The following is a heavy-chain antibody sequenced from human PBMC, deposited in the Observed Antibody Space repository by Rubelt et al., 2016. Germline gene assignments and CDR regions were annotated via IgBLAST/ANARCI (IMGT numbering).Heavy chain of an antibody. V-gene: IGHV3-74*01. D-gene: IGHD5-24*01. Sequence: EVQLVESGGGLVQPGGSLRLSCAASGFTFSSYWMHWVRQAPGKGLVWVSQIISDGSTTTYADSVKGRFTISRDNAKNTLYRQMNSLRAEDTGVYYCARNVEGYDLWGRGTLVTVSS. J-gene: IGHJ2*01. CDR3: ARNVEGYDL. CDR2: IISDGSTT. CDR1: GFTFSSYW.